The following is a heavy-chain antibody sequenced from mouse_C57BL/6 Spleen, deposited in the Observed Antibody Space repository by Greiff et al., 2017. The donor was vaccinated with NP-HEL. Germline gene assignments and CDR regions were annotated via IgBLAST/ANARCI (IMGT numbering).Heavy chain of an antibody. V-gene: IGHV1-26*01. D-gene: IGHD1-1*01. CDR1: GYTFTDYY. Sequence: EVQLQQSGPELVKPGASVKISCKASGYTFTDYYMNWVKQSHGKSLEWIGDINPNNGGTSYNQKFKGKATLTVDKSSSTAYMELRSLTSEDSAVYYCARGGLITTVADYFDYWGQGTTLTVSS. CDR2: INPNNGGT. CDR3: ARGGLITTVADYFDY. J-gene: IGHJ2*01.